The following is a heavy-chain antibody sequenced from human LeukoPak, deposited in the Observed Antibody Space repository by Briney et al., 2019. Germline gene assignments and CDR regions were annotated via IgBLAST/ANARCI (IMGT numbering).Heavy chain of an antibody. V-gene: IGHV3-7*01. CDR2: INQDGTEK. J-gene: IGHJ4*02. CDR3: ARGLGGY. Sequence: GGSLRLSCAASKFTLSSYWMSWVRQAPGKGLEWVANINQDGTEKYYVDSVKGRFTISRDNAKNSLYLQMNSLRAEDTAVYYCARGLGGYWGQGTLVTVSS. D-gene: IGHD3-16*01. CDR1: KFTLSSYW.